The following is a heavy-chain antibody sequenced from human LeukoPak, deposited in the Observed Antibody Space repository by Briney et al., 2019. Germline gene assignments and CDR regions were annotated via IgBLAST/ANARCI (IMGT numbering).Heavy chain of an antibody. Sequence: GGSLTLSCAASGFTFSSYEMNWARQAPGKGLEWVSYISSSGSTIYYADSVKGRFTISRDNAKNSLYLQMNSLRAEDTAVYYCARVYGDSIDYWGQGTLVTVSS. CDR2: ISSSGSTI. D-gene: IGHD4-17*01. J-gene: IGHJ4*02. V-gene: IGHV3-48*03. CDR1: GFTFSSYE. CDR3: ARVYGDSIDY.